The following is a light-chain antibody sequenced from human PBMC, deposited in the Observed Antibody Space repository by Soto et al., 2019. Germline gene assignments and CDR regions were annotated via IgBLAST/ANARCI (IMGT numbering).Light chain of an antibody. J-gene: IGKJ5*01. CDR1: QSISSW. CDR2: DAS. CDR3: QQYHTSSIT. V-gene: IGKV1-5*01. Sequence: DIQMTQSPSTLSASGGDRVTITCRASQSISSWLAWYQQKPGKAPKLLIYDASSLESGVPSRFSGSGSGTEFTLTISNLQPEDFATYYCQQYHTSSITFGQGTRLEIK.